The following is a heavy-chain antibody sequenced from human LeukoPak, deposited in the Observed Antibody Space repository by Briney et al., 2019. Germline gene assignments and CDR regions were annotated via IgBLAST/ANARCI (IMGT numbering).Heavy chain of an antibody. J-gene: IGHJ6*02. CDR2: IKQDGSEK. D-gene: IGHD3-9*01. Sequence: GGSLRLSCAASGFIFSSYWMTWVRQAPGKGLEWVASIKQDGSEKYYVDSVKGRFTISRDNSKNTLYLQMDSLRAEDTAVYYCARGRGYYYDILTGYYPLTHYYYYGMDVWGQGTTVTVSS. V-gene: IGHV3-7*01. CDR1: GFIFSSYW. CDR3: ARGRGYYYDILTGYYPLTHYYYYGMDV.